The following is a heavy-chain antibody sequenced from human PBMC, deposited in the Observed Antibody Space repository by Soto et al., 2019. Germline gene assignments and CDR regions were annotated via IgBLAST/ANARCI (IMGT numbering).Heavy chain of an antibody. CDR3: AKDRIAVAGTQPSDY. Sequence: GGSLRLSCAASGFTFSSYGMHWVRQAPGKGLEWVAVISYDGSNKYYADSVKGRFTISRDNSKNTLYLQMNSLRAEDTAVYYCAKDRIAVAGTQPSDYWGQGTLVTVSS. CDR2: ISYDGSNK. J-gene: IGHJ4*02. D-gene: IGHD6-19*01. CDR1: GFTFSSYG. V-gene: IGHV3-30*18.